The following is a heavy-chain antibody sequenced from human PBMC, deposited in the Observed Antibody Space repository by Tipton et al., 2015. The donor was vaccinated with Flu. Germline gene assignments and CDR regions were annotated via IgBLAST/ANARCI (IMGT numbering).Heavy chain of an antibody. Sequence: QLVQSGAEVKEPGASVKVSCKASGYTFTGYYMHWVRQAPGQGLEWMGWINPNSGGTNYAQKFQGRVTMTRDTSISTAYMELSRLRSDDTAVYYCARVLWFGELEHVDAFDIWGHGTMVTVSS. CDR2: INPNSGGT. CDR3: ARVLWFGELEHVDAFDI. CDR1: GYTFTGYY. V-gene: IGHV1-2*02. J-gene: IGHJ3*02. D-gene: IGHD3-10*01.